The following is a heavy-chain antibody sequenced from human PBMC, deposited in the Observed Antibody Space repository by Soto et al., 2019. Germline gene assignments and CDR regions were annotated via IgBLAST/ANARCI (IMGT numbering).Heavy chain of an antibody. Sequence: GGSLRLSCAASGFTFSSYAMHWVRQAPDKGLEWLAVISYDGSTEYYRDSVKGRFTISRDNFENTLFLQMSGLRVEDTALYYCAKSEDDSSAYVGYFDYWGQGTLVTV. V-gene: IGHV3-30*10. CDR3: AKSEDDSSAYVGYFDY. CDR2: ISYDGSTE. CDR1: GFTFSSYA. J-gene: IGHJ4*02. D-gene: IGHD3-22*01.